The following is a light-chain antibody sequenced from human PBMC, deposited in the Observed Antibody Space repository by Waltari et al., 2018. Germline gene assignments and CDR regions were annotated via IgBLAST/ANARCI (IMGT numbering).Light chain of an antibody. Sequence: VVLTQSPATLSLSPGESATLSCRASQSVDNYVAWYQQKPGQAPRLLIYDASNRATDSPVRFSGTGSGTDVTLTISSLEPEDFGVYYCQQRSNWPPSSFGQGTRLEIK. CDR1: QSVDNY. CDR2: DAS. V-gene: IGKV3-11*01. J-gene: IGKJ2*03. CDR3: QQRSNWPPSS.